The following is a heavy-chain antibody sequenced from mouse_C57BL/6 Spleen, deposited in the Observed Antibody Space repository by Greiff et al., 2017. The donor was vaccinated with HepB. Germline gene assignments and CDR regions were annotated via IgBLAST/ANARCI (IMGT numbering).Heavy chain of an antibody. D-gene: IGHD4-1*01. CDR2: IYPGSGNT. CDR1: GYSFTSYY. Sequence: VQLQQSGPELVKPGASVKISCKASGYSFTSYYIHWVKQRPGQGLEWIGWIYPGSGNTKYNEKFKGKATLTADTSSSTAYMQLSSLTSEDSAVYYCARSWDSAMDYWGQGTSVTVSS. CDR3: ARSWDSAMDY. V-gene: IGHV1-66*01. J-gene: IGHJ4*01.